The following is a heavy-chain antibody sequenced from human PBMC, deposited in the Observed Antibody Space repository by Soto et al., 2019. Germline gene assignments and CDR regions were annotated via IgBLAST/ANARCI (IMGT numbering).Heavy chain of an antibody. CDR1: GYTLTELS. Sequence: ASVKVSCKVSGYTLTELSMHWVRQAPGKGLEWMGGFDPEDGETIYAQKFQGRVTMTEDTSTDTAYMELSSLRSEDTAVYYCAADRNCRSTSCSPYNFDYWGQGTLVTVSS. D-gene: IGHD2-2*01. V-gene: IGHV1-24*01. J-gene: IGHJ4*02. CDR2: FDPEDGET. CDR3: AADRNCRSTSCSPYNFDY.